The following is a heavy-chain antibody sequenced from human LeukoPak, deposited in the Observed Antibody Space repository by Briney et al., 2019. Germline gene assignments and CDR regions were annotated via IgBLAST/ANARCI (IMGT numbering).Heavy chain of an antibody. V-gene: IGHV4-4*07. J-gene: IGHJ3*02. D-gene: IGHD5-12*01. CDR3: ARDRSGYDSIDAFDI. Sequence: SETLSLTCTVSGGSISSYYWTWIRQPAGKGLEWIGRIYTSGSTNYNPSLKSRVTMSVDTSKNQFSLKLTSVTAADTAVYYWARDRSGYDSIDAFDIWGQGTMVTVS. CDR1: GGSISSYY. CDR2: IYTSGST.